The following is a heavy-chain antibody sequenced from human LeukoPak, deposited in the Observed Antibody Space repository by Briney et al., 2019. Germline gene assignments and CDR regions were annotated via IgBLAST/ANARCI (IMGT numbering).Heavy chain of an antibody. D-gene: IGHD1-26*01. J-gene: IGHJ4*02. V-gene: IGHV1-46*01. CDR1: GYSFTSNY. Sequence: ASVKVSCKASGYSFTSNYIHWVRQAPGQGLEWMGMIYPSDGSTSYAQKFQGRVTVTRDTSTSTVHMELSGLRSEDTAVYYCARETSGSYFYYWGQGTLVTVSS. CDR2: IYPSDGST. CDR3: ARETSGSYFYY.